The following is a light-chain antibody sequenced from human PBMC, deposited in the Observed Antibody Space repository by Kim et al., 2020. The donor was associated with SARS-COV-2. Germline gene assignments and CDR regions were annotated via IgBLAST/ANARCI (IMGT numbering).Light chain of an antibody. V-gene: IGLV1-47*01. CDR3: AAWDDSLSVV. CDR1: SSNFGSNL. J-gene: IGLJ2*01. Sequence: PGHGVTFPCSGSSSNFGSNLLNRSQQPPRTAPKLLIYRNNQRPSGVPYRFSGSKFGPSASLAISGLRSEDEADYYCAAWDDSLSVVFGGGTQLTVL. CDR2: RNN.